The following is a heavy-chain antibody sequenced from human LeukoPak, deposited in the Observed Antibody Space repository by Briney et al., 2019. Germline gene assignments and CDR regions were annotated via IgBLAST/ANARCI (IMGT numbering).Heavy chain of an antibody. CDR1: GGSISTYC. J-gene: IGHJ2*01. CDR2: IHYTGSA. D-gene: IGHD1-26*01. CDR3: ARRSSTTYWYFDL. V-gene: IGHV4-59*01. Sequence: SETLSLTCTVSGGSISTYCWSWIRQPPGMGLEWIGDIHYTGSANYNPSLRGRVTISVDTSKNQFSLKLNSVTAADTAMYYCARRSSTTYWYFDLWGRGLLVVVSS.